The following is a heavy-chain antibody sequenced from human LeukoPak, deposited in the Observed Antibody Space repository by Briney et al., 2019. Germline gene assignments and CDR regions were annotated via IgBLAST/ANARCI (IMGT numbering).Heavy chain of an antibody. V-gene: IGHV1-69*13. CDR1: GGTFSSYA. D-gene: IGHD2-15*01. Sequence: ASVKVSCKASGGTFSSYAISWVRQAPGQGLEWMGAIIPIFGTANYAQKLQGRVPITADESTSTAYMELSSLRSEDTAVYYCARASVSDIVVVVAADEHYYYGMDVWGQGTTVTVSS. CDR3: ARASVSDIVVVVAADEHYYYGMDV. J-gene: IGHJ6*01. CDR2: IIPIFGTA.